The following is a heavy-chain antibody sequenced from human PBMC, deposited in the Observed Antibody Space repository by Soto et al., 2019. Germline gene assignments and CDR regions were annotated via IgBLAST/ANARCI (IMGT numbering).Heavy chain of an antibody. J-gene: IGHJ6*02. D-gene: IGHD3-10*01. V-gene: IGHV3-33*01. CDR1: GFTFSSYG. CDR2: IWYDGSNK. CDR3: ARDDYYGSGSYLGLYYYYGMDV. Sequence: GGSLRLSCAASGFTFSSYGMHWVRQAPGKGLEWVAVIWYDGSNKYYADSVKGRFTISRDNSKNTLYLQMNSLRAEDTAVYYCARDDYYGSGSYLGLYYYYGMDVWGQGTTVTVSS.